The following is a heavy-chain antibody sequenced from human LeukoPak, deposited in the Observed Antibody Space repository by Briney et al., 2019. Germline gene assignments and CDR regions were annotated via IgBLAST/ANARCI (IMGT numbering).Heavy chain of an antibody. CDR1: GGSISSLY. CDR2: IYYTGST. J-gene: IGHJ4*02. V-gene: IGHV4-59*08. D-gene: IGHD6-6*01. Sequence: SETLSLTCSVSGGSISSLYWSWIRQPPGKGLEWIGYIYYTGSTNYNPSLKSRVTMFVDMFKNQFSLRLSSVTAADTAVYYCARHRAYSSSSPFDYWGQGTLVTVSS. CDR3: ARHRAYSSSSPFDY.